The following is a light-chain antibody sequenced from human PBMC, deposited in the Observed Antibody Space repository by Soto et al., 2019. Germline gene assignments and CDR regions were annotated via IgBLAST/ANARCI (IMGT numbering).Light chain of an antibody. CDR2: AAS. J-gene: IGKJ3*01. CDR1: QSISSY. CDR3: QQSYSTPI. Sequence: DIQMTQSPSSLSASVGDRVTITCRASQSISSYLNWYQQKPGKAPKLLIYAASSLQSGVPSRFSGSGSWTDFTLTISSLQPEDFATYYCQQSYSTPIFGPGTKVDIK. V-gene: IGKV1-39*01.